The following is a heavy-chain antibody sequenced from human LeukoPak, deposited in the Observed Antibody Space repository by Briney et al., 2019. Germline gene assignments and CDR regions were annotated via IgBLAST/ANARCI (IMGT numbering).Heavy chain of an antibody. D-gene: IGHD3-22*01. CDR3: TIPYYYDSLGFDY. V-gene: IGHV1-18*01. CDR1: GYTFTSYG. CDR2: NSAYNGNT. J-gene: IGHJ4*02. Sequence: ASVTVSCKASGYTFTSYGISWVRQAPGQGLEWMGWNSAYNGNTNYAQKLQGRVTMTTDTSTSTAYTELRSLRSDDTAVYYCTIPYYYDSLGFDYWGQGTLVTVSS.